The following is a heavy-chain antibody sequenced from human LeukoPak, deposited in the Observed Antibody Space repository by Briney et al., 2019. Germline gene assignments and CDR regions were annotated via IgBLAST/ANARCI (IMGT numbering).Heavy chain of an antibody. Sequence: PSETLSLTCTVSGGSISSGDYYWSWIRQPPGKGLEWIGYIYYSGSTYYNPSLKSRVTISVDTSKNQFSLKLSSVTAADTAVYYCARINDSSGYAYYFDYWGQGTLVTVSS. V-gene: IGHV4-30-4*01. CDR2: IYYSGST. CDR1: GGSISSGDYY. D-gene: IGHD3-22*01. CDR3: ARINDSSGYAYYFDY. J-gene: IGHJ4*02.